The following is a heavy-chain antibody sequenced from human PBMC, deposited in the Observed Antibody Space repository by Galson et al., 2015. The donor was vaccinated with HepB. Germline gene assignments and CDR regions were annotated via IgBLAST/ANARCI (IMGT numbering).Heavy chain of an antibody. J-gene: IGHJ4*02. V-gene: IGHV3-23*01. CDR1: GFTLRSFA. CDR2: ISGGGGAT. Sequence: SLRLSCAASGFTLRSFAMSWVRQAPGKGLEWVSFISGGGGATYYADSVKGRFIISRDSSNNTLYLQMNSLRAEDTAVYYCAKDGQWLRSTIFDYWGQGTLVTVSS. CDR3: AKDGQWLRSTIFDY. D-gene: IGHD5-12*01.